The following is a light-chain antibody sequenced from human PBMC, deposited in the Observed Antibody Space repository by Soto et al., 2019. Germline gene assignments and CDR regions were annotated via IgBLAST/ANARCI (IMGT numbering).Light chain of an antibody. J-gene: IGLJ2*01. CDR1: SSDVGGYNY. V-gene: IGLV2-14*01. CDR2: DVS. Sequence: QSALTQPASVSGSPGQSITISCTGTSSDVGGYNYVSWYQQHPGKAPKLMIYDVSNRPSGVSNRFSGSKSGNTASLTISGLQPEDGADYSSSPNPTSGPLVVFGEGPSSPS. CDR3: SPNPTSGPLVV.